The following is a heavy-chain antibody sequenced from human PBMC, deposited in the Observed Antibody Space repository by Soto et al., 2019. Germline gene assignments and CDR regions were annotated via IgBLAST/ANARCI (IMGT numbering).Heavy chain of an antibody. CDR3: ARLPAETVLYYYYGMDV. Sequence: PGESLKISCKGSGYSFTKYWIGWVRQMPGKGLEWMGIIYPGDSDTRYSPSFQGQVTISADKSISTAYLQWSSLKASDTAIYYCARLPAETVLYYYYGMDVWGQGTTVTVS. D-gene: IGHD6-13*01. J-gene: IGHJ6*02. CDR2: IYPGDSDT. CDR1: GYSFTKYW. V-gene: IGHV5-51*01.